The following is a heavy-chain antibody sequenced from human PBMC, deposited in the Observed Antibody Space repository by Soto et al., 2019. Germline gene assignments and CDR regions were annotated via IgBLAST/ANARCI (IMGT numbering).Heavy chain of an antibody. D-gene: IGHD4-17*01. CDR3: VRDDDYDDNGLEY. Sequence: QVQLVESGGGVVQPGRSLRLSCAASGFTFSNHGMHWVRQAPGKGLEWVAVIPHDGSYQYYADSVKGRFTISRDNSKNMLYLQMNSLRAEDTAVYYCVRDDDYDDNGLEYWGQGILVTVSS. CDR2: IPHDGSYQ. J-gene: IGHJ4*02. CDR1: GFTFSNHG. V-gene: IGHV3-33*01.